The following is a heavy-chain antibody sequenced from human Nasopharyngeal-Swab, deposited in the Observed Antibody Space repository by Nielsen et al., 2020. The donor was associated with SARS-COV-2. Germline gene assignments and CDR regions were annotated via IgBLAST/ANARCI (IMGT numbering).Heavy chain of an antibody. CDR2: IYYSGST. CDR3: ARDGGVAGTVDY. Sequence: SETLSLTCTVSGGSISSGGYYWSWIRQHPGEGLEWIGYIYYSGSTYYNPSLKSRVTISVDTSKNQFSLKLSSVTAADTAVYYCARDGGVAGTVDYWGQGTLVTVSS. V-gene: IGHV4-31*03. CDR1: GGSISSGGYY. J-gene: IGHJ4*02. D-gene: IGHD6-19*01.